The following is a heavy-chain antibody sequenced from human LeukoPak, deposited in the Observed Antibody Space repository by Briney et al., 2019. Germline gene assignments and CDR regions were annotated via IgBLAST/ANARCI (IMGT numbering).Heavy chain of an antibody. CDR2: IYSGGTT. Sequence: PGGSLRLSCAAAGFTFSIFGMSWGRHAPGKGREWGSLIYSGGTTYYADFVKGRFTISRDNSKNTFYLQMTSLRAEHPAVYYCARRAGGYSHPYDYWGQGSLVTVSS. D-gene: IGHD4-23*01. J-gene: IGHJ4*02. CDR3: ARRAGGYSHPYDY. CDR1: GFTFSIFG. V-gene: IGHV3-53*01.